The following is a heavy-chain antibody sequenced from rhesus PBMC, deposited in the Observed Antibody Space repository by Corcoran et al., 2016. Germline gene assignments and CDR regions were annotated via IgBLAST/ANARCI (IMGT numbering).Heavy chain of an antibody. CDR2: ISVSSGIT. CDR1: GGPFRGYH. D-gene: IGHD3-34*01. Sequence: QVQLQESRPGLSKPSETPALTCAVPGGPFRGYHWGRVRRPPGKGLEWIGYISVSSGITDYKPSLKSRVTISTDTSKNQFSLKLSSVTAADTAVYYCARDLGSYFDYWGQGVLVTVSS. CDR3: ARDLGSYFDY. V-gene: IGHV4-165*01. J-gene: IGHJ4*01.